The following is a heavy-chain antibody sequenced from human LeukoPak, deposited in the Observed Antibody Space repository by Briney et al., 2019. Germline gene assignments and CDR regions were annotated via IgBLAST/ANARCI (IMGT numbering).Heavy chain of an antibody. Sequence: GGSLRLSCAASGFTFSSYAMSWVRQAPGKGLDWVSAISGSGDSTYNADSVKGRFTISRDNSKNTLYLQMNSLRAEDTAVYYCAKVKTDILIPDSWGQGTLVTVSS. J-gene: IGHJ4*02. V-gene: IGHV3-23*01. D-gene: IGHD2-21*02. CDR2: ISGSGDST. CDR1: GFTFSSYA. CDR3: AKVKTDILIPDS.